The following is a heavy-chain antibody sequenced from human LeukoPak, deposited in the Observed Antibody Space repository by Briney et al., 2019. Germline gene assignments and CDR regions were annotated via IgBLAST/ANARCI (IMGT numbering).Heavy chain of an antibody. CDR1: GFTLSSYS. D-gene: IGHD4-23*01. CDR2: ISSSSSYI. Sequence: GGSLRLSCAAPGFTLSSYSMNWVRQAPGKGLEWVSSISSSSSYIYYADSVKGRFTISRDNAKNSRYLQMNSLRAENTAVYYCARVYGGGAPDYWGQGTLVTVSS. CDR3: ARVYGGGAPDY. V-gene: IGHV3-21*01. J-gene: IGHJ4*02.